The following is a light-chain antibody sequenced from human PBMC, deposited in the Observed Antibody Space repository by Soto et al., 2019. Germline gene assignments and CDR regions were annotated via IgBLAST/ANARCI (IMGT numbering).Light chain of an antibody. J-gene: IGLJ1*01. CDR1: STDFENYNL. V-gene: IGLV2-23*02. CDR3: CSFTSSNTHV. CDR2: EVN. Sequence: QSALTQPASVSGSPGQSITISCTRSSTDFENYNLVSWYQHCPDKAPKLILFEVNKRPSGVSGRFSGSKSGNTASLTISGLQAEDEADYYCCSFTSSNTHVFGTGTKVTVL.